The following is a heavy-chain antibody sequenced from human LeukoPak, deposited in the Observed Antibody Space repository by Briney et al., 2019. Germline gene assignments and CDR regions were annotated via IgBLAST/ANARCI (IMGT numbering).Heavy chain of an antibody. CDR3: ARDSPERGFLEWLKGAAEGYYYMDV. D-gene: IGHD3-3*01. CDR1: GFTFSSYT. J-gene: IGHJ6*03. V-gene: IGHV3-21*01. Sequence: PGGSLRLSCAASGFTFSSYTMNWVRRAPGNGLEWVSSIASSSSYIYYADSVKGRFTISRDNAKNSLYLQMSSLRAEDTAVYYCARDSPERGFLEWLKGAAEGYYYMDVWGKGTTVTVSS. CDR2: IASSSSYI.